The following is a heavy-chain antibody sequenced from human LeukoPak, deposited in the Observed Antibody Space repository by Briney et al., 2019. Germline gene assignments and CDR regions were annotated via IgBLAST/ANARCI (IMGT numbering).Heavy chain of an antibody. CDR1: GGSLSSSSYY. J-gene: IGHJ4*02. CDR2: IYYSGST. V-gene: IGHV4-39*01. Sequence: SETLYLTCTGSGGSLSSSSYYWGWIRQPPGKGLEWIGKIYYSGSTYYNPSLKSRVTISVDAYKDQFSLKLSSVTAADTAVYYCARGHSSGWYPLDYWGQGTLVTVSS. CDR3: ARGHSSGWYPLDY. D-gene: IGHD6-19*01.